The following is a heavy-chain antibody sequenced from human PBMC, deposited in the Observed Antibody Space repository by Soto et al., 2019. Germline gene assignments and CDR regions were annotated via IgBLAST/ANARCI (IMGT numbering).Heavy chain of an antibody. CDR1: GYTFTSYG. CDR2: ISAYNGNT. CDR3: ARDLPRRPTTYYYYGMDV. D-gene: IGHD1-1*01. V-gene: IGHV1-18*01. Sequence: QVQLVQSGAEVKKPGASVKVSCKASGYTFTSYGISWVRQAPGQGLERMGWISAYNGNTNYAQKLQGRVTMTTDTSTSTAYMELRSLRSDDTAVYYCARDLPRRPTTYYYYGMDVWGQGTTVTVSS. J-gene: IGHJ6*02.